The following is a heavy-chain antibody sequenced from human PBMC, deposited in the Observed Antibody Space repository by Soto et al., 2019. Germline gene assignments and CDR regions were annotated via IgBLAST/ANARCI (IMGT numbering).Heavy chain of an antibody. Sequence: SETLSLTCTVSGDSISRSPYYWGWIRQPPGKGLDWIGSIYYTGITYYNPSFESRITISADSSKNQFPLRLTSVNAADTAVYYCARQGSSFRPPRPNWFEPWGQGTLVTVYS. CDR2: IYYTGIT. D-gene: IGHD6-6*01. CDR1: GDSISRSPYY. V-gene: IGHV4-39*01. J-gene: IGHJ5*02. CDR3: ARQGSSFRPPRPNWFEP.